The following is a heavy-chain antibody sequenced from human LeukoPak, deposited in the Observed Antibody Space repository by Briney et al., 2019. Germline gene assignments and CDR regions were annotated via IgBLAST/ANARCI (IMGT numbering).Heavy chain of an antibody. CDR1: GGSFSGYY. D-gene: IGHD5-18*01. V-gene: IGHV4-34*01. CDR2: INHSGST. CDR3: ARVTHTAMVNYFDY. J-gene: IGHJ4*02. Sequence: SETLSLTCAVYGGSFSGYYWSWIRQPPGKGLEWIGEINHSGSTYYNPSLKSRVTISVDTSKNQFSLKLSSVTAADTAVYYCARVTHTAMVNYFDYWGQGTLVTVSS.